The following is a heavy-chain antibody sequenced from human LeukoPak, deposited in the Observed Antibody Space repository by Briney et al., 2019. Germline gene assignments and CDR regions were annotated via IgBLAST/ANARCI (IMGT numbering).Heavy chain of an antibody. CDR2: IYSSGII. D-gene: IGHD3-3*01. V-gene: IGHV4-4*07. Sequence: SETLSLTCTVSGGSISSYYWSWIRQPAGKAPEWIGRIYSSGIINYNPSLKSRVTMSLDNSKNQLSLKLSYVTAADTAVYYCARDTGKSGYPDYWGQGTLVTVSS. CDR1: GGSISSYY. J-gene: IGHJ4*02. CDR3: ARDTGKSGYPDY.